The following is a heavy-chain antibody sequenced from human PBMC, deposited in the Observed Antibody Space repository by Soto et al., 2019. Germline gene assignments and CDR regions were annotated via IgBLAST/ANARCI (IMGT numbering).Heavy chain of an antibody. V-gene: IGHV4-39*07. CDR3: EGESGENWSYEAY. CDR2: VFYTGFT. Sequence: SETLSLTCAVSGGSISGSYYYWGWLRQSPGKGPEWIGSVFYTGFTSYNPSLESRVTMSLDTSKNQFSLKLTSVTAADTAVYYCEGESGENWSYEAYWGQGTLVTVSS. J-gene: IGHJ4*02. CDR1: GGSISGSYYY. D-gene: IGHD1-7*01.